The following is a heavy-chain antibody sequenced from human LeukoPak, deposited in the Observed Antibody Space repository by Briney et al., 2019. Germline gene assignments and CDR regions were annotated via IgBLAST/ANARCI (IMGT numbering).Heavy chain of an antibody. J-gene: IGHJ4*02. D-gene: IGHD4-23*01. Sequence: KPSETLSLTCTVSGGSISSGDYYWSWIRQPPGKGLEWIGYIYYSGNTYYNPSLKSRVTISVDTSKNQFSLKLSSVTAADTAVYYCARASVVTAILRYWGQGTLVTVSS. V-gene: IGHV4-30-4*08. CDR2: IYYSGNT. CDR3: ARASVVTAILRY. CDR1: GGSISSGDYY.